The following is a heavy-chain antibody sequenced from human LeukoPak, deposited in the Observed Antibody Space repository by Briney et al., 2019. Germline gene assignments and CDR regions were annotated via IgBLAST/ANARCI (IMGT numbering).Heavy chain of an antibody. CDR2: ISWNGRSI. V-gene: IGHV3-9*01. CDR3: AKDARGFDY. J-gene: IGHJ4*02. Sequence: GGSLRLSCAASGFTFDNYWMHWVRQAPGKGLEWVSGISWNGRSIGYADSVKGRFTISRDNAKNSLYLQMNSLRAEDTALYYCAKDARGFDYWGQGTLVTVSS. CDR1: GFTFDNYW.